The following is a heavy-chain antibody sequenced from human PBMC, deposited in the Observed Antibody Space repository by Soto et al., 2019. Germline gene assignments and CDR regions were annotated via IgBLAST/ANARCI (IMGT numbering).Heavy chain of an antibody. D-gene: IGHD1-26*01. CDR3: ERVKVGATGRRAFDI. J-gene: IGHJ3*02. CDR1: GGSISSSNW. CDR2: IYHSGST. Sequence: SETLSLTCAVSGGSISSSNWWSWVRQPPGKGLEWIGEIYHSGSTNYNPSLKSRVTISVDKSKNQFSLKLSSVTAADTAVYYCERVKVGATGRRAFDIWGQGTMVTVSS. V-gene: IGHV4-4*02.